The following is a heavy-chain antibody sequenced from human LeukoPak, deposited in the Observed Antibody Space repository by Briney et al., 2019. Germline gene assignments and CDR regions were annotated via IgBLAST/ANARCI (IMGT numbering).Heavy chain of an antibody. CDR2: IWFDGSNK. V-gene: IGHV3-33*06. J-gene: IGHJ4*02. Sequence: PGRSLRLSCAASGFTFSNYGMHWVRQAPGKGLEWVAIIWFDGSNKYYADSVKGRFTISRDNSKNTLYLQMDSLRAEDTAVYYCAKDILTGYLDYWGQGTLVTVSS. CDR1: GFTFSNYG. CDR3: AKDILTGYLDY. D-gene: IGHD3-9*01.